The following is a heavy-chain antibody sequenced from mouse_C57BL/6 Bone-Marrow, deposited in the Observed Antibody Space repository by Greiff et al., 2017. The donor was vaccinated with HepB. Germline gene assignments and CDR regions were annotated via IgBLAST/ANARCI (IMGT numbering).Heavy chain of an antibody. Sequence: QVQLKECGPGILQSSQTLSLTCSFSGFSLSTSGMGVSWIRQPSGKGLEWLAHIYWDDDKRYNPSLKSRLTISKDTSRNQVFLKITSVDTADTATYYCARRETGTGDFDYWGQGTTLTVSS. V-gene: IGHV8-12*01. CDR1: GFSLSTSGMG. J-gene: IGHJ2*01. CDR2: IYWDDDK. D-gene: IGHD4-1*01. CDR3: ARRETGTGDFDY.